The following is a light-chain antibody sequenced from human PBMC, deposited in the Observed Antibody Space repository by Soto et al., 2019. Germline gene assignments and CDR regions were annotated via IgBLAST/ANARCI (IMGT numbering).Light chain of an antibody. CDR2: ASS. CDR3: QQGHTLPYT. V-gene: IGKV1-39*01. Sequence: DIPMTQSPSSLPSSIGDRVTITCRASQNIRNNLNWYQQKQGQAPNLLIYASSSLRGGVPSRFRGSGSRTEFTLTISSLQPEDFATYYCQQGHTLPYTFGQGTNLGI. CDR1: QNIRNN. J-gene: IGKJ2*01.